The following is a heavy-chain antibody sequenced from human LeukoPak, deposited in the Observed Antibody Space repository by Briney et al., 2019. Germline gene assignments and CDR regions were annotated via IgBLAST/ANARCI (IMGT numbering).Heavy chain of an antibody. CDR1: GHTFTDYY. Sequence: ASVKVSCKTSGHTFTDYYIHWVRQAPGQGLEWMGWINPDSGETKSAKKFQGRVTMTGDTSISTAYMELSRVTSDDTAVYYCARGDEWELAIDFWGQGTLITVSS. J-gene: IGHJ4*02. D-gene: IGHD1-26*01. CDR2: INPDSGET. V-gene: IGHV1-2*02. CDR3: ARGDEWELAIDF.